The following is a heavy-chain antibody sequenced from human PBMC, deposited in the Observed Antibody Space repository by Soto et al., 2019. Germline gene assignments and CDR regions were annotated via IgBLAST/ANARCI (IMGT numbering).Heavy chain of an antibody. Sequence: QVQLVESGGGVVQPGRSLRLSCAASGFTFSSYAMHWVRQAPGKGLEWVAVISYDGSNKYYADSVKGRFTISRDNSKNTLYLQMNSLRAEDTAVYYCARDQVGIAVARGGYYYGMDVWGQGTTVTVSS. CDR2: ISYDGSNK. J-gene: IGHJ6*02. D-gene: IGHD6-19*01. V-gene: IGHV3-30-3*01. CDR1: GFTFSSYA. CDR3: ARDQVGIAVARGGYYYGMDV.